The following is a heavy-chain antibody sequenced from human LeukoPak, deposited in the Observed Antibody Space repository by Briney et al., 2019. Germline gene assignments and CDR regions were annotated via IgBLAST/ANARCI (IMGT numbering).Heavy chain of an antibody. CDR1: GFTFSSYA. CDR3: AKSSYDFWSGLGY. Sequence: PGGSLRLSCAASGFTFSSYAMSWVRQAPGKGLEWVSAISGSGGSTYYADSVKGRFTISRDNSKNTLCLQMNSLRAEDTAVYYCAKSSYDFWSGLGYWGQGTLVTVSS. V-gene: IGHV3-23*01. D-gene: IGHD3-3*01. CDR2: ISGSGGST. J-gene: IGHJ4*02.